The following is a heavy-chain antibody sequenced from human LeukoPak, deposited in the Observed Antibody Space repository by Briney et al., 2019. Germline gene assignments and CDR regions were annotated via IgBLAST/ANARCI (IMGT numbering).Heavy chain of an antibody. CDR2: IYYSGST. CDR3: ATYSSSWRTYYFDY. D-gene: IGHD6-13*01. V-gene: IGHV4-31*03. Sequence: KPSETLSLTCTVSGGSITSSGYYWSWIRQHPGEGLEWIGYIYYSGSTYHNPSLKSRVIISIDKSRNQFSLKLSSVTAADTAVYYCATYSSSWRTYYFDYWGQGALVTVSS. CDR1: GGSITSSGYY. J-gene: IGHJ4*02.